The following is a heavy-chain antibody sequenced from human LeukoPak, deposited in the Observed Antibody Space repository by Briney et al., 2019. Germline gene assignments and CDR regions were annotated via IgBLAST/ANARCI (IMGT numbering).Heavy chain of an antibody. CDR2: IYTTGRT. D-gene: IGHD5-24*01. V-gene: IGHV4-4*07. CDR3: ARAGYTISAFHSDF. J-gene: IGHJ4*02. Sequence: PSETPTVTCDVSGVSISSYWWSWVRKPAGKGLEWIGRIYTTGRTNYSPSFQSRVTMSIDMSKNHFSLTLRSVTAADTAVYYCARAGYTISAFHSDFWGQGAPVTVSS. CDR1: GVSISSYW.